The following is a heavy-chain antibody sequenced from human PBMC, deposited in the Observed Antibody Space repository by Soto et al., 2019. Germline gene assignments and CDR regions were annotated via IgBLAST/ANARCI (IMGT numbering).Heavy chain of an antibody. J-gene: IGHJ3*02. CDR2: IYYYGTT. V-gene: IGHV4-59*08. D-gene: IGHD3-9*01. Sequence: QVQLQESGPGVLKPSETLSLTCTVSGASINGYYWSWIRQSPGKGLEWIGYIYYYGTTNYHPTRKRRDTISVDTSKNQFSLKLSSVAAADTAVYYCARHTDDILTGNEALDIWGQGTMVTVSS. CDR3: ARHTDDILTGNEALDI. CDR1: GASINGYY.